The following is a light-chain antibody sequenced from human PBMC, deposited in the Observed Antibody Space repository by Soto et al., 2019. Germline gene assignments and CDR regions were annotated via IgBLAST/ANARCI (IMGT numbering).Light chain of an antibody. CDR2: GAS. CDR3: QQYNKWPPYT. Sequence: EIVMTQSPANLSVSPGERATLSCRASQSVSSNLAWYQQKPGQGPRLLIYGASTRATSIPARFSGSGSGTEFTLTINSLQSEDLAAYYCQQYNKWPPYTFGQGTKLEIK. V-gene: IGKV3-15*01. J-gene: IGKJ2*01. CDR1: QSVSSN.